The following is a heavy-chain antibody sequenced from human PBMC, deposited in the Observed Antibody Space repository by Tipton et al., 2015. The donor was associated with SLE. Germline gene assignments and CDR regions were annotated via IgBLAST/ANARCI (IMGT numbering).Heavy chain of an antibody. CDR2: ISGGIITT. D-gene: IGHD5-12*01. V-gene: IGHV3-23*01. CDR3: ARRGGYRAYEDYFDS. CDR1: GFNFWTSS. J-gene: IGHJ4*02. Sequence: GSLRLSCAASGFNFWTSSMSWVRQAPGKGLEWVSAISGGIITTDYADSVKGQFTISRDNSKRMVYLQMDGQRVDDTAVYYCARRGGYRAYEDYFDSWGQGTLVTVSS.